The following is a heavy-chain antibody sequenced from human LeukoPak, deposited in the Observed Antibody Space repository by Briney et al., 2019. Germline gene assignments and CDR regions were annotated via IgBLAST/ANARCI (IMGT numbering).Heavy chain of an antibody. CDR1: GGSISSSSYY. D-gene: IGHD3-9*01. Sequence: SETLSLTCTVSGGSISSSSYYWGWIRQPPGKGLEWIGRIYSRGSTDNNPSLKSRVTISLDTSTNQFFLKLSSVTAADTAMYYCARAAELRYFDWFEATVFAFDIWGHGTMVTVSS. J-gene: IGHJ3*02. CDR2: IYSRGST. CDR3: ARAAELRYFDWFEATVFAFDI. V-gene: IGHV4-39*07.